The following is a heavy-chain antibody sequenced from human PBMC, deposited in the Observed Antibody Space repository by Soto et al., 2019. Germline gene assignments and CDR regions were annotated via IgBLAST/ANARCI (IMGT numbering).Heavy chain of an antibody. CDR3: ARAWRGYCSGGSCYSSHYYYYYGIDV. V-gene: IGHV1-8*01. D-gene: IGHD2-15*01. Sequence: ASVKVSCKASGYTFTSYDINWVRQATGQGLEWMGWMNPNSGNTGYAQKFQGRVTMTRNTSISTAYMELSSLRSEDTAVYYCARAWRGYCSGGSCYSSHYYYYYGIDVWGQGTTVTVSS. CDR1: GYTFTSYD. CDR2: MNPNSGNT. J-gene: IGHJ6*02.